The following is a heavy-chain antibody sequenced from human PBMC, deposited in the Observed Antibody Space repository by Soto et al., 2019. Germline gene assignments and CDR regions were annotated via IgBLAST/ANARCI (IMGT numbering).Heavy chain of an antibody. D-gene: IGHD5-18*01. CDR3: AREPQEWLPSSETDY. Sequence: GGSLRLSCAASGFTFSSYSMNWVRQAPGKGLEWVSSISSSSSYIYYADSVKGRFTISRDNAKNSLYLQMNSLRAEDTAVYYCAREPQEWLPSSETDYWGHGTLVTVSS. J-gene: IGHJ4*01. CDR1: GFTFSSYS. CDR2: ISSSSSYI. V-gene: IGHV3-21*01.